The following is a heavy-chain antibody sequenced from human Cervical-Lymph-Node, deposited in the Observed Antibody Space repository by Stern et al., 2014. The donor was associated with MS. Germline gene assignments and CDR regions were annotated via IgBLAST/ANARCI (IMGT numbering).Heavy chain of an antibody. D-gene: IGHD6-13*01. V-gene: IGHV1-46*02. CDR1: GYTFNNFY. CDR2: IYPNGGMS. CDR3: AGTVAAPATPFEQ. Sequence: QVQLVQSGAEVKKPGASVNISCKASGYTFNNFYVHWVRQVPGRGREWLGLIYPNGGMSDNAEKFQGRLSMTTDTSTGTIYMELSSLRSDDTAVYYCAGTVAAPATPFEQWGQGTLVTVSS. J-gene: IGHJ4*02.